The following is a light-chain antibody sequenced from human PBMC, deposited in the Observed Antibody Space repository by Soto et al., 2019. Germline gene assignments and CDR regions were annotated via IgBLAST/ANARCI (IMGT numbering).Light chain of an antibody. J-gene: IGLJ1*01. CDR3: CSYAGSSPYV. CDR2: EVN. CDR1: SSDVGSYDL. Sequence: QSVLTQPASVYGSPGQSITISCTGTSSDVGSYDLVSWYQQHPGTAPKLMIFEVNKRPSGVSNRFSGSKSGNTASLTISGLQAEDEADYYCCSYAGSSPYVFGTGTKVTVL. V-gene: IGLV2-23*02.